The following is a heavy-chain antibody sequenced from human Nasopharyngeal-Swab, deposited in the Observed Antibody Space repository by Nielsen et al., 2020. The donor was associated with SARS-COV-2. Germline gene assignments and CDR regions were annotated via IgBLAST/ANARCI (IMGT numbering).Heavy chain of an antibody. V-gene: IGHV3-30-3*01. J-gene: IGHJ6*02. CDR3: TRPRSELRVYYGMDV. CDR1: GFTFSTYA. D-gene: IGHD1-7*01. Sequence: GGSLRLSCAASGFTFSTYAMNWVRQAPGKGLEWVAVISYDGPNKYYAYSVKGPFTVSSYNSKNTLYLQMNSLRAEDTAVYYCTRPRSELRVYYGMDVWGQGTTVTVSS. CDR2: ISYDGPNK.